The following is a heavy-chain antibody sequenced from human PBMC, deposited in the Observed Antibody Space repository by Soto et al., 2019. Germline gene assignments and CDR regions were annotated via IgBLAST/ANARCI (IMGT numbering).Heavy chain of an antibody. CDR1: GGTFSSYT. V-gene: IGHV1-69*02. Sequence: SVKVSCKASGGTFSSYTISWVRQAPGQGLEWMGRIIPILGIANYAQKFQGRVTITADKSTSTAYMELSSLRSEVTAVYYCASVGVSNAFDIWGQGTMVTVSS. CDR2: IIPILGIA. CDR3: ASVGVSNAFDI. J-gene: IGHJ3*02. D-gene: IGHD6-6*01.